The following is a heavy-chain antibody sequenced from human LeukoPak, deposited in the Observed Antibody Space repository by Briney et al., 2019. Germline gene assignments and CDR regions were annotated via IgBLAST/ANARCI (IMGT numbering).Heavy chain of an antibody. CDR2: MNPNSGNT. CDR3: ARDKGWNYGLFDP. J-gene: IGHJ5*02. V-gene: IGHV1-8*01. D-gene: IGHD1-7*01. Sequence: ASVKVSCKASGYTFTSYDINWVRQATGQGLEWMGWMNPNSGNTGYAQKFQGRVTMTRNTSTSTAYMELSSLRSEDTAVYYCARDKGWNYGLFDPWGQGTLVTVSS. CDR1: GYTFTSYD.